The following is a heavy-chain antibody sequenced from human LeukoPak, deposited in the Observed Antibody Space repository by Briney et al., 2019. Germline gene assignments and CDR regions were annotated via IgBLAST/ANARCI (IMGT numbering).Heavy chain of an antibody. V-gene: IGHV3-48*03. CDR1: GFTFSSYE. Sequence: ARGSLRLSCAASGFTFSSYEMNWVRQAPGQGLEWVSYISSSGSTIYYADSVKGRFTISRDNAKNSLYLQMNSLRAEDTAVYYCAELGITMIGGVWGKGTTVTISS. J-gene: IGHJ6*04. CDR3: AELGITMIGGV. D-gene: IGHD3-10*02. CDR2: ISSSGSTI.